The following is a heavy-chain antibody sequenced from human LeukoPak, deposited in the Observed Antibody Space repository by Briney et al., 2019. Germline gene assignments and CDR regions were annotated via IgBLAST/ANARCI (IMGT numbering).Heavy chain of an antibody. D-gene: IGHD1-26*01. J-gene: IGHJ4*02. CDR1: GFTFSSYG. CDR2: IRYDGSDK. V-gene: IGHV3-30*02. Sequence: GGSLRLSCAASGFTFSSYGMHWVRQAPGKGLEWVAFIRYDGSDKYYTDSVKGRFTISRDDSKNTLYLQMHSLRAEDTAVYYCANTLVGATTVLDYWGQGTLVTVSS. CDR3: ANTLVGATTVLDY.